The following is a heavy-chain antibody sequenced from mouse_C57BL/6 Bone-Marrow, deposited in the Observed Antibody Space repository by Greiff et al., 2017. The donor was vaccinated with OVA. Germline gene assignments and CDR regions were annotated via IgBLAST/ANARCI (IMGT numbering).Heavy chain of an antibody. CDR2: IYPGSGST. D-gene: IGHD1-1*01. V-gene: IGHV1-55*01. CDR3: EKPSYYYGSSRYAMDY. CDR1: GYTFTSYW. J-gene: IGHJ4*01. Sequence: QVQLQQSGAELVKPGASVKMSCKASGYTFTSYWITWVKQRPGQGLEWIGDIYPGSGSTNYNEKFKSKATLTVDTSSSTAYMPLSSLTSEDSAVYYCEKPSYYYGSSRYAMDYWGQGTSVTVSS.